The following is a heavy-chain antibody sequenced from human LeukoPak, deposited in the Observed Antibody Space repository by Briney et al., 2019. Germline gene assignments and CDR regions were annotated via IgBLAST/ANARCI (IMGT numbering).Heavy chain of an antibody. V-gene: IGHV3-9*01. Sequence: KAGGFLRLCCAASGFTFDDYAMHWVRQAPGKGLEWVSGISWNSGNIGDAGSVKGLFTISRDNAKNSLYLKMNSLRDEDTALYYCAKPATPRSYYYYMDVWGKGTTVTVSS. CDR3: AKPATPRSYYYYMDV. CDR2: ISWNSGNI. CDR1: GFTFDDYA. J-gene: IGHJ6*03. D-gene: IGHD6-25*01.